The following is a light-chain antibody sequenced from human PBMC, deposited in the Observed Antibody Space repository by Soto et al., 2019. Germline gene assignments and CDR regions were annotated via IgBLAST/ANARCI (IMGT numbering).Light chain of an antibody. CDR1: NIGGKS. V-gene: IGLV3-21*02. CDR3: QVWDSSSDHVV. J-gene: IGLJ3*02. CDR2: DVS. Sequence: SYELTQPPSVSVAPGQTARITCGGINIGGKSVHWYQQKPGQAPVLVVNDVSDRPSGIPERFSGSKSGNTATLTISRVEAGDEADYYCQVWDSSSDHVVFGGGTQLTVL.